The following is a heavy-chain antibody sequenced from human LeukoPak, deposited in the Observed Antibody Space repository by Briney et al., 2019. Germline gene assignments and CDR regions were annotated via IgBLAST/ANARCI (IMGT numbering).Heavy chain of an antibody. V-gene: IGHV3-21*04. D-gene: IGHD5-12*01. J-gene: IGHJ4*02. CDR1: GFTFSTYS. Sequence: GGSLRLSCAASGFTFSTYSMNWVRQAPGKGLEWVSSISGSSSYIYYADSVKGRFTISRDNAKNSLYLQMNSLRAEDTAVYYCAKYGAWDTVGGLAYFDSWGQGTLVTVSS. CDR3: AKYGAWDTVGGLAYFDS. CDR2: ISGSSSYI.